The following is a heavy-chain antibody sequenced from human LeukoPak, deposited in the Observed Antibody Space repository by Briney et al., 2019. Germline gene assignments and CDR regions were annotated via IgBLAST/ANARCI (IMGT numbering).Heavy chain of an antibody. Sequence: GGSLRLSCAASGFTFSSYWMSWVRQAPGKGLEWVANIKQDGSEKYYVDSVKGRFTISRDNAKNSLYLQMNSLRAEDTAVYYCARLYYDFWSGYFNNWYFDLWGRGTLVTVSS. J-gene: IGHJ2*01. V-gene: IGHV3-7*01. CDR3: ARLYYDFWSGYFNNWYFDL. CDR2: IKQDGSEK. CDR1: GFTFSSYW. D-gene: IGHD3-3*01.